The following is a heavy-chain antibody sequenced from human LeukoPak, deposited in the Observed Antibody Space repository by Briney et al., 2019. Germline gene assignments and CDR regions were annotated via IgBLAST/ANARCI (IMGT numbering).Heavy chain of an antibody. D-gene: IGHD2-21*01. CDR3: ARGAFKGVVPFDY. CDR2: INPTGGST. J-gene: IGHJ4*02. CDR1: GYTFPSYF. V-gene: IGHV1-46*01. Sequence: ASVKVSCKASGYTFPSYFMHWVRQAPGQGLEWMGIINPTGGSTTYAQKFQGRVTMTRDTSRNQFSLKLNSVTAADTAVYYCARGAFKGVVPFDYWGQGTLVTVSS.